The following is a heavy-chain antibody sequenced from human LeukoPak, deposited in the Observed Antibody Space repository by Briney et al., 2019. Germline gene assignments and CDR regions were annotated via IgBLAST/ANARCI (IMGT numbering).Heavy chain of an antibody. V-gene: IGHV3-23*01. J-gene: IGHJ4*02. D-gene: IGHD5-24*01. CDR3: AKSGYNRFDY. Sequence: GGSLRLSCAASGFTFSSYAMSWVRQAPGKGLEWVSTISGSGSGSSTYYADSVKGRFTISRDNSKNTLYLQMNSLRAEDTAVYYCAKSGYNRFDYWGQGTLVTVSS. CDR1: GFTFSSYA. CDR2: ISGSGSGSST.